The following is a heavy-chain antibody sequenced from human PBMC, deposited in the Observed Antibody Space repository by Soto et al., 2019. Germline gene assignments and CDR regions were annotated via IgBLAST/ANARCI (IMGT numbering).Heavy chain of an antibody. J-gene: IGHJ3*02. Sequence: PGGSLRLSCAASGFTFSDHYMDWVRQAPGKGLEWVGRTRNKANSYTTEYAASVKGRFTISRDDSKNSLYLQMNSLKTEDTAVYYCAREGMNWNPTGDAFDIWGQGTMVTVSS. CDR2: TRNKANSYTT. D-gene: IGHD1-1*01. V-gene: IGHV3-72*01. CDR1: GFTFSDHY. CDR3: AREGMNWNPTGDAFDI.